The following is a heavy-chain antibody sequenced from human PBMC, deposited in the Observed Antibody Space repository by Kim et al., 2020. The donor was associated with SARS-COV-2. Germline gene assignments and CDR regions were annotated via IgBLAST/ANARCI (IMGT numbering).Heavy chain of an antibody. CDR3: ARGYTSGWSDAGWFDP. V-gene: IGHV4-59*13. Sequence: SIRSCYWSWVRQPPGRRLEWIAYIYNSGSTNYNPSLKSRVIISVDTSKNQFSLKLSSVTAADTALYYCARGYTSGWSDAGWFDPWGQGTLAT. CDR2: IYNSGST. D-gene: IGHD6-19*01. J-gene: IGHJ5*02. CDR1: SIRSCY.